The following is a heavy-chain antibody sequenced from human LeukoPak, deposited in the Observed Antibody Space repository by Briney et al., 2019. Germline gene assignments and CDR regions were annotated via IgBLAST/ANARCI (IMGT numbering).Heavy chain of an antibody. Sequence: ASVTLSCKASGYTFTDYYIHWVRQAPGQGLEWMGYINPNSGATSFAHRFQGRAIITGDTYINTAHKVLSGLVSDDTALSFSARGMVLGNPWLDTGGKGSLVTGS. CDR1: GYTFTDYY. V-gene: IGHV1-2*02. J-gene: IGHJ5*02. D-gene: IGHD2-8*01. CDR2: INPNSGAT. CDR3: ARGMVLGNPWLDT.